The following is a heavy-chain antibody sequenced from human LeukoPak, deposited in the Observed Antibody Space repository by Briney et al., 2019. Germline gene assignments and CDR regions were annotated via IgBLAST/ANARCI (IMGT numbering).Heavy chain of an antibody. V-gene: IGHV4-38-2*02. CDR2: IYHGGSS. CDR1: AYSISSGYY. CDR3: ARHDFSGWLYYFDY. D-gene: IGHD6-19*01. J-gene: IGHJ4*02. Sequence: KTSETLSLTCTVSAYSISSGYYWGWIRQPPGKGLEWIGSIYHGGSSYYNPSLKSRVTISVDTSKNQFSLKLSSVTAADTAVYYCARHDFSGWLYYFDYWGQGTLVTVSS.